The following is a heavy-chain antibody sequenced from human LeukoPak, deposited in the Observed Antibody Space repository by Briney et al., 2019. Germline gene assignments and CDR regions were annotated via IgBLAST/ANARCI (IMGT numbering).Heavy chain of an antibody. CDR3: ARDVSDENGSSSRIHLDS. CDR2: IKQDGSEK. J-gene: IGHJ4*02. V-gene: IGHV3-7*01. Sequence: GGSLRLSCVASGFTFSNYWMTWVRQAPGKGLEWVANIKQDGSEKYYVDSVKGRFTISRDNAKNSLFLQMNSLRAEDTAVYYCARDVSDENGSSSRIHLDSWGQGTLVSVSS. CDR1: GFTFSNYW. D-gene: IGHD6-6*01.